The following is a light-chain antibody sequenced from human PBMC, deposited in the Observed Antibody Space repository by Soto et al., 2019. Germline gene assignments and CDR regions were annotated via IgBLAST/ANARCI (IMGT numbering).Light chain of an antibody. V-gene: IGKV3-20*01. CDR1: QNLGTLY. CDR3: QQYAGSPRT. Sequence: EILLTQSPGTLSLSPGERGTLSCRASQNLGTLYLAWFQQKSGQAPRLLIYSASRRATGIPDRFTGSGSGTDFTLTINRVEPEDFAVYFCQQYAGSPRTFGQGTKVDI. CDR2: SAS. J-gene: IGKJ1*01.